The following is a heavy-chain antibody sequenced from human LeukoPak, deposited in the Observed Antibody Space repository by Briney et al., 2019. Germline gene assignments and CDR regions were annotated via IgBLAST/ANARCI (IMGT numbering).Heavy chain of an antibody. CDR1: GFTFSSYG. CDR3: AMTVAGTFDI. D-gene: IGHD6-19*01. V-gene: IGHV3-30*03. J-gene: IGHJ3*02. Sequence: GGSLRLSCAASGFTFSSYGMHWVRQAPGKGLEWVAVISYDGSNKYYADSVKGRFTISRDNSKNTLYLQMNSLRAEDTAVYYCAMTVAGTFDIWGQGTMVTVSS. CDR2: ISYDGSNK.